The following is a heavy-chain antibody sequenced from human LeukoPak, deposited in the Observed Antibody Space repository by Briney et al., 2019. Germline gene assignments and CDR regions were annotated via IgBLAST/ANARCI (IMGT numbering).Heavy chain of an antibody. Sequence: PSETLSLTCTVSGGSISSYYWSWIRQPPGKGLEWIGFIYYSGSTNSNPSLKSRVTISVDTSKNQFSLQLSSVTAADTAVYYCARGGYYYDSSGYWGAFDIWGQGTMVTVSS. V-gene: IGHV4-59*01. CDR3: ARGGYYYDSSGYWGAFDI. J-gene: IGHJ3*02. CDR2: IYYSGST. CDR1: GGSISSYY. D-gene: IGHD3-22*01.